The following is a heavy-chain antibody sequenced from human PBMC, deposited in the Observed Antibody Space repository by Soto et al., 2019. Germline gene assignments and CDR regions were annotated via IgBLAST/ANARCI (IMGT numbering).Heavy chain of an antibody. J-gene: IGHJ4*02. Sequence: GGSLRLSCAASGFTFSSYAMCWVRQAPGKELEWVSGFSGSGGNTYYADSVKGRFTISRDTSKNTLYLQMNSLRAGDTAVYYFAKDPSPYWVSDYWGQGSLVTVSS. V-gene: IGHV3-23*01. CDR1: GFTFSSYA. CDR2: FSGSGGNT. D-gene: IGHD3-9*01. CDR3: AKDPSPYWVSDY.